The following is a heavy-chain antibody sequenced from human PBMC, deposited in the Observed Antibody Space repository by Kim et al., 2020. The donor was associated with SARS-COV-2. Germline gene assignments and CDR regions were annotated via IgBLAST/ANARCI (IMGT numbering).Heavy chain of an antibody. D-gene: IGHD4-17*01. J-gene: IGHJ3*01. CDR1: GFTFKNYA. V-gene: IGHV3-23*01. CDR2: IISGGGT. Sequence: GGSLRLSCAASGFTFKNYAMTWVRQAPGKGLEWVSSIISGGGTYYTDSVKGGLTISRDNSENTPYQQNNNLRAEDTARYFCGRDPNGDYVGAFAFWRRGT. CDR3: GRDPNGDYVGAFAF.